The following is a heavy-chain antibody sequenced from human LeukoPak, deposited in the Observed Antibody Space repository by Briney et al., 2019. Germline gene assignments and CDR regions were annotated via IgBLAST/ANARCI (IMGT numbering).Heavy chain of an antibody. CDR2: ISSSSSTI. Sequence: QPGGSLRLSCASSGFTFSTYSMKWVRQAPGKGLEWVLYISSSSSTIYYADCVKGRFSISRDNAKMSLYLQMNSLRAEDTAVYYCARSGTRLYYYMDVWGKGTTVTVSS. D-gene: IGHD2-15*01. CDR3: ARSGTRLYYYMDV. V-gene: IGHV3-48*01. CDR1: GFTFSTYS. J-gene: IGHJ6*03.